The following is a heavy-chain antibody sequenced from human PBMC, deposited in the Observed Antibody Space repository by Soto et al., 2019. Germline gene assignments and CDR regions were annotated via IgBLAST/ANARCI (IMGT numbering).Heavy chain of an antibody. D-gene: IGHD2-15*01. CDR2: AYYRSRWRY. J-gene: IGHJ4*02. Sequence: PSQTVSLTCAICGDSVSNNGATWNWIRQSPSRGLEWLGRAYYRSRWRYDYATSVRGRITINPDTSKNQFSLQLNSVTPEDTAVYYCARDPPDFNSGFDYWGQGTPVTVSS. CDR3: ARDPPDFNSGFDY. CDR1: GDSVSNNGAT. V-gene: IGHV6-1*01.